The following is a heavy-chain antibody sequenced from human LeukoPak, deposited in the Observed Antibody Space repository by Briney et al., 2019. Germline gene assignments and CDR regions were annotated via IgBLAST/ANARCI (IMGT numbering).Heavy chain of an antibody. CDR1: GYTLSIYT. Sequence: ASVRVSCKASGYTLSIYTLHWVRQAPGQRPEWMGCIYAGNGNVKYSQNFQGRVTITRDTSASTAYMELSSLRSEDTAVYYCAREVAIWGQGTLVTVSS. CDR3: AREVAI. CDR2: IYAGNGNV. D-gene: IGHD2-15*01. V-gene: IGHV1-3*01. J-gene: IGHJ4*02.